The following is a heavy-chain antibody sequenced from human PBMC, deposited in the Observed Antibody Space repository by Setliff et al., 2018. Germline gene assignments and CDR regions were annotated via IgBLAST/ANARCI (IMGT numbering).Heavy chain of an antibody. CDR1: GDTFSSYG. D-gene: IGHD5-18*01. J-gene: IGHJ6*03. V-gene: IGHV1-69*05. Sequence: EASVKVSCKASGDTFSSYGISWVRQAPGQGLEWMGGTIPMFGSTSYAQKFQGRVTIITDESTTTAYMELSSLGSEDTAVYYCVREGVDTRSSTDYRYYMDVWGKGTTVTVSS. CDR2: TIPMFGST. CDR3: VREGVDTRSSTDYRYYMDV.